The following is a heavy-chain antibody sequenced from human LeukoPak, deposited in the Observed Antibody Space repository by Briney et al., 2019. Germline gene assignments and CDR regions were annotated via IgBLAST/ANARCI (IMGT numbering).Heavy chain of an antibody. D-gene: IGHD5-12*01. J-gene: IGHJ4*02. CDR2: MNPNSGNT. CDR1: GYTFTSYD. Sequence: ASVKVSCKASGYTFTSYDINWVRQATGQGPEWMGWMNPNSGNTGYAQKFQGRVTMTRNTSISTAYMELSSLRSEDTAVYYCARVDIVATSRTPDDYWGQGTLVTVSS. V-gene: IGHV1-8*01. CDR3: ARVDIVATSRTPDDY.